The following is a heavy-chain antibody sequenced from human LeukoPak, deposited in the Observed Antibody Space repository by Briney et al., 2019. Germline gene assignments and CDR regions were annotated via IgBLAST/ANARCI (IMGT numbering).Heavy chain of an antibody. CDR3: AKWGDYDILTGYYVSDF. CDR2: ITGSGDTT. D-gene: IGHD3-9*01. J-gene: IGHJ4*02. V-gene: IGHV3-23*01. CDR1: GFIFRNYA. Sequence: QPGASLILSCAASGFIFRNYAMSWVRQAPGKGLEWVSAITGSGDTTYYADSVKGRFTISRDNSKNTLYVEMNTLRAEDTAVYYCAKWGDYDILTGYYVSDFWGQGTLVTVSS.